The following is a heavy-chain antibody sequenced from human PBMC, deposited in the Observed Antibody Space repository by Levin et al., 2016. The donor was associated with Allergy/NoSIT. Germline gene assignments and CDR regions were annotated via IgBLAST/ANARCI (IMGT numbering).Heavy chain of an antibody. CDR3: AKGKTIGKAGTGTPGYYGMDV. J-gene: IGHJ6*02. D-gene: IGHD1-1*01. Sequence: WIRQPPGKGLEWVSAISGSGGSTYYADSVKGRFTISRDNSKNTLYLQMNSLRAEDTAVYYCAKGKTIGKAGTGTPGYYGMDVWGQGTTVTVSS. V-gene: IGHV3-23*01. CDR2: ISGSGGST.